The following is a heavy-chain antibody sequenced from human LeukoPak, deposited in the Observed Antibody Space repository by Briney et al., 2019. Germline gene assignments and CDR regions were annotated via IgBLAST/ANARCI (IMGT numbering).Heavy chain of an antibody. CDR3: ARASFRMIFDY. J-gene: IGHJ4*02. D-gene: IGHD2-15*01. CDR2: TYYRSKWYT. Sequence: SQTPSLTCAISGDSVSSNSAAWIRIRQSPSRGLEWLGRTYYRSKWYTEYAVSVKSRITINPDTSKNQFSLQLSSVTAADTAVYYCARASFRMIFDYWGQGTLVTVSS. CDR1: GDSVSSNSAA. V-gene: IGHV6-1*01.